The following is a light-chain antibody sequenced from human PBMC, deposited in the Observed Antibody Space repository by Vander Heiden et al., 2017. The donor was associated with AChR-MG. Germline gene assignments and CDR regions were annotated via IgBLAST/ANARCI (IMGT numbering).Light chain of an antibody. Sequence: QSVLTQPPSVPAAPGQKVTISCSGSSSNIGNNYVSWYQQLPRTAPIVIIYDNDKRPSGIPDRFSGSKSGTSATLGITGLQTGDEADYYCGTWDTSLGASWVFGGGTKVTVL. CDR1: SSNIGNNY. V-gene: IGLV1-51*01. J-gene: IGLJ3*02. CDR2: DND. CDR3: GTWDTSLGASWV.